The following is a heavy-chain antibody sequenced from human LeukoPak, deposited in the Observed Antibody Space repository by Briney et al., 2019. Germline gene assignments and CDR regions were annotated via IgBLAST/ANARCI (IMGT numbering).Heavy chain of an antibody. CDR2: IYSGTI. CDR1: GFTVSSNS. CDR3: ARLVDFVVVPAAKEDFDV. J-gene: IGHJ3*01. D-gene: IGHD2-2*03. Sequence: GGSLRLSCTVSGFTVSSNSMSWVRQAPGKGLEWVSFIYSGTIHYSDSVKGRFTISRDNSKNTLYLQMNSLRAEDTAVYYCARLVDFVVVPAAKEDFDVWGQGTMVTVSS. V-gene: IGHV3-53*01.